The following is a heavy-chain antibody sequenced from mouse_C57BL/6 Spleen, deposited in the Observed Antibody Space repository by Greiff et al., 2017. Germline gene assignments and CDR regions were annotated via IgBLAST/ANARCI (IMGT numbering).Heavy chain of an antibody. CDR1: GFSLTSYG. CDR2: IWSDGST. J-gene: IGHJ4*01. V-gene: IGHV2-6-1*01. D-gene: IGHD1-1*01. Sequence: VQLQQSGPGLVAPSQSLSITCTVSGFSLTSYGVHWVRQPPGKGLEWLVVIWSDGSTTYNSALKSRLSISKDNSKSQVFLKMNSLQTDDTAMYYCARHEALRSYAMDYWSQGTSVTVSS. CDR3: ARHEALRSYAMDY.